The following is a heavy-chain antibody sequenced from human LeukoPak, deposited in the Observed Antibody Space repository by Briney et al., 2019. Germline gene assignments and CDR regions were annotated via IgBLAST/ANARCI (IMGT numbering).Heavy chain of an antibody. V-gene: IGHV3-7*01. CDR3: ARDAGWGYYDL. D-gene: IGHD3-22*01. CDR1: GFTFTFSW. CDR2: INKEGNRK. J-gene: IGHJ1*01. Sequence: EGSLRLSCAASGFTFTFSWMTWVRQAPGRGLEWVANINKEGNRKYYVDSVKGRFAISRDNANNSMLLQMTSLRAEDASVYFCARDAGWGYYDLWGQGTPVTVSS.